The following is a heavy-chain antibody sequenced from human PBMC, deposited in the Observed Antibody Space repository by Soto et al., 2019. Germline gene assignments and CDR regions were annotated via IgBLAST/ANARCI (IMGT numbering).Heavy chain of an antibody. D-gene: IGHD4-17*01. CDR3: ARWVTTFGRLDY. CDR1: GGSISSGDYY. CDR2: IYYSGST. Sequence: PSETLSLTCTVSGGSISSGDYYWSWIRQPPGKGLEWIGYIYYSGSTYYNPSLKSRVTISVDTSKNQFSLKLSSVTAADTAVYYCARWVTTFGRLDYLGQGTLVTVSS. J-gene: IGHJ4*02. V-gene: IGHV4-30-4*01.